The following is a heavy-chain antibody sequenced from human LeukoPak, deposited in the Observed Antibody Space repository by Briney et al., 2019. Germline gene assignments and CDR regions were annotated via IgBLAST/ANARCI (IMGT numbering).Heavy chain of an antibody. CDR1: GFTFSSYA. CDR2: ISYDGSNK. D-gene: IGHD5-12*01. V-gene: IGHV3-30*04. J-gene: IGHJ4*02. Sequence: GGTLRLSCAASGFTFSSYAMHWVRQAPGKGLEWVAVISYDGSNKYYADSVKGRFTISRDNAKNSLYLQMNSLRAEDTAVYYCAREDIVATISVDYWGQGTLVTVSS. CDR3: AREDIVATISVDY.